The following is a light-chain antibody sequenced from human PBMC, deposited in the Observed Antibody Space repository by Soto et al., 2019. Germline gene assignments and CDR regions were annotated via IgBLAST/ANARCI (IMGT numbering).Light chain of an antibody. J-gene: IGLJ1*01. CDR3: QSYDSSPGYV. CDR1: SSNIGAGYD. CDR2: GNS. V-gene: IGLV1-40*01. Sequence: QSVLTQPPSVSGAPGQRVTISCTGSSSNIGAGYDVHWYQQLPGTAPKLLIYGNSNRPSGVPDRFSGSKSGTSASLAITGLQAEDEADYYCQSYDSSPGYVFGTGTKVTVL.